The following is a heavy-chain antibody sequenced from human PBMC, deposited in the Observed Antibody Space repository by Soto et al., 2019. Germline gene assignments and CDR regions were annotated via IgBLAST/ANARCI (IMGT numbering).Heavy chain of an antibody. V-gene: IGHV4-34*01. J-gene: IGHJ6*02. CDR3: ARLNYDFWSGYYYYYYGMDV. CDR1: GGSFSGYY. D-gene: IGHD3-3*01. CDR2: INHSGST. Sequence: SETLSLTCAVYGGSFSGYYWSWIRQPPGKGLEWIGEINHSGSTNYNPSLKSRVTISVDTSKNQFSLKLSSVTAADTAVYYCARLNYDFWSGYYYYYYGMDVWGQGTAVTVS.